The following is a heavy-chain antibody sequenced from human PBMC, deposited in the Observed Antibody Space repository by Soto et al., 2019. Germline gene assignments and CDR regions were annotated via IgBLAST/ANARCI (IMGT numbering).Heavy chain of an antibody. J-gene: IGHJ3*02. Sequence: QITLKESGPTLVKPTQTLTLTCTFSGFSLSTSGVGVGWIRQPPGKALEWLALIYWDDDKRYSPSLKSRLTITKDTSKNQVVLTMTSMDPVDTATYYCAHTNSGDYGDYGAFDIWGQGTMVTVSS. V-gene: IGHV2-5*02. CDR3: AHTNSGDYGDYGAFDI. CDR1: GFSLSTSGVG. D-gene: IGHD4-17*01. CDR2: IYWDDDK.